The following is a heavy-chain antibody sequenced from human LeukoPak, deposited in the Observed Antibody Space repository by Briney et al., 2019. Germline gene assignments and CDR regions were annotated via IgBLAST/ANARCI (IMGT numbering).Heavy chain of an antibody. CDR1: GYTFTGYY. V-gene: IGHV1-2*02. CDR2: INPNSGGT. J-gene: IGHJ4*02. Sequence: ASVKVSCKASGYTFTGYYMHWVRQAPGQGLEWMGWINPNSGGTNYAQKFQGRVTMTRDTSISTAYMELSRLRSDDTAVYYCARVGPKRYCSGGSCYGYWGQGTLVTVSS. CDR3: ARVGPKRYCSGGSCYGY. D-gene: IGHD2-15*01.